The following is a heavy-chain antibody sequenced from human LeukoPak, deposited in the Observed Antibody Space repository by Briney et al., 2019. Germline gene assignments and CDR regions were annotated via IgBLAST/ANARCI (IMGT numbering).Heavy chain of an antibody. CDR3: AGDYGSGSYRFDY. CDR1: GASISSGDYS. Sequence: SETLSLTCTVSGASISSGDYSWSWIRQPPGKGLEWIGYIYHSGSTWYNPSLKSRVTISLDRSKNQFSLKLTSVTAADTAVYYCAGDYGSGSYRFDYWGQGTLVTVSS. J-gene: IGHJ4*02. D-gene: IGHD3-10*01. V-gene: IGHV4-30-2*01. CDR2: IYHSGST.